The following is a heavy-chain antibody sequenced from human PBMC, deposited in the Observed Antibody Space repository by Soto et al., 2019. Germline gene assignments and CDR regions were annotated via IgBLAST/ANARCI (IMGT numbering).Heavy chain of an antibody. J-gene: IGHJ4*02. CDR3: ARGGLYDLWSGLFD. CDR1: GASVTSGDYY. D-gene: IGHD3-3*01. V-gene: IGHV4-30-4*01. CDR2: MHDSGTT. Sequence: PSETLSLTCSVSGASVTSGDYYWNWIGQTPGTGLEWLGYMHDSGTTSYNPSLKSRVTISRDTYKNQFSLKLTSVSAADTAVYFCARGGLYDLWSGLFDWGQGIRVTVSS.